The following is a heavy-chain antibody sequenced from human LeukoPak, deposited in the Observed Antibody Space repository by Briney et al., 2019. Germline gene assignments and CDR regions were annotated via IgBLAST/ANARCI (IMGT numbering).Heavy chain of an antibody. D-gene: IGHD3-10*01. V-gene: IGHV3-11*03. J-gene: IGHJ5*02. CDR1: GFIFSDYY. CDR2: ISHDATYT. CDR3: SRLEGSGASNWFDP. Sequence: GRSLRLSCAAAGFIFSDYYMIWLRQAPGNGLESLSFISHDATYTKHADPVRGRFTLSRDNARNSVYLQMENLRAEDTAVYYCSRLEGSGASNWFDPWGPGTLVTVSS.